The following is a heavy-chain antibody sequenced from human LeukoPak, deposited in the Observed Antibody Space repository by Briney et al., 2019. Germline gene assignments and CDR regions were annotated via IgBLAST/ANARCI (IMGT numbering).Heavy chain of an antibody. CDR3: ARDPWEPTNYFDY. CDR1: GFTFSSYA. Sequence: AGGYLRLSCAASGFTFSSYAMNWVRQAPGKGLEWVAIISYDGSNKYYADSVKGRFTISRDKSKNTLYLQMSSLRAEDTAVYYCARDPWEPTNYFDYWGQGTLVTVSS. D-gene: IGHD1-26*01. V-gene: IGHV3-30*04. CDR2: ISYDGSNK. J-gene: IGHJ4*02.